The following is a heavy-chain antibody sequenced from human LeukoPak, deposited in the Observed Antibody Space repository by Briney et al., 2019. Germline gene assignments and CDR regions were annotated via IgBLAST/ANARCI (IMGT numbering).Heavy chain of an antibody. CDR3: AKEKLYSGSYSDY. J-gene: IGHJ4*02. V-gene: IGHV3-66*01. CDR1: GFTVSSNY. Sequence: GGSLRLSCAASGFTVSSNYMSWVRQAPGKGLEWVSVIYSGGSTYYADSVKGRFTISRDNSKNTLYLQMNSLRAEDTAVYYCAKEKLYSGSYSDYWGQGTLVTVSS. D-gene: IGHD1-26*01. CDR2: IYSGGST.